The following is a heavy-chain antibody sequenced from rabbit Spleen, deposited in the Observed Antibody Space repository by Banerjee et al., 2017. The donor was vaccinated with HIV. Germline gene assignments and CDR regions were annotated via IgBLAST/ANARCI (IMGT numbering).Heavy chain of an antibody. D-gene: IGHD4-2*01. J-gene: IGHJ4*01. CDR2: IAGSSSGFP. CDR1: GFSFSSKYW. V-gene: IGHV1S40*01. CDR3: ARDSAGREDFNL. Sequence: QSLEESGGDLVKPGASLTLTCTASGFSFSSKYWICWVRQAPGKGLEWISCIAGSSSGFPYSATWAKGRFTCSKTSSTTVTLQMTSLTVADTATYFCARDSAGREDFNLWGPGTLVTVS.